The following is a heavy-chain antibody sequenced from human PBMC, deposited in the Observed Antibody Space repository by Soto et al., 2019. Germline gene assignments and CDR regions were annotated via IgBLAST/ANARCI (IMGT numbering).Heavy chain of an antibody. J-gene: IGHJ4*02. Sequence: QVQLQESGPVLVKPSETLSLTCTVSGGAISSYYWSWIRQHPGKGLEWIGYISNTGTTNYNPSLKSRVTLSVDMSKNQFSLKRSSVTAADTAVYYCARVAGWWDSWGQGTLVTVSS. CDR1: GGAISSYY. CDR3: ARVAGWWDS. V-gene: IGHV4-59*08. CDR2: ISNTGTT. D-gene: IGHD2-15*01.